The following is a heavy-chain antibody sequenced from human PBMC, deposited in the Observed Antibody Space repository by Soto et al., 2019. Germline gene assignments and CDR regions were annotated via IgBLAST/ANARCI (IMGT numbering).Heavy chain of an antibody. CDR1: GXTFANAC. CDR2: VRSKADGGTT. Sequence: GSLRLSCAASGXTFANACMSWVRQAPGKGLELVGRVRSKADGGTTDYAAPVKGRFTISRDDSENTLYMQMNSMKIDDTAVYYCRRDWDYPVLWGQGTLGTVSS. D-gene: IGHD1-7*01. V-gene: IGHV3-15*01. J-gene: IGHJ4*02. CDR3: RRDWDYPVL.